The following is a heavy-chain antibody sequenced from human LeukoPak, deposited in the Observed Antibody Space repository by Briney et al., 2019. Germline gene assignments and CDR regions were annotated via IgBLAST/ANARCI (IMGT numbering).Heavy chain of an antibody. D-gene: IGHD3-3*01. CDR3: ARVRSGYYFLSDY. V-gene: IGHV3-21*01. Sequence: NPGGSLRLSCAASGFTFSSYSMTWVRQAPGKGLEWVSSISSSSSYMYYADSVKGRFTISRDNAKNSLYLQMNSLRAEDTAVYYCARVRSGYYFLSDYWGQGTLVTVSS. J-gene: IGHJ4*02. CDR2: ISSSSSYM. CDR1: GFTFSSYS.